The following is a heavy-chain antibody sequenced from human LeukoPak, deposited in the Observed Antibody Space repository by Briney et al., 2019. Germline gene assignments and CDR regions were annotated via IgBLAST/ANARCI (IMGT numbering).Heavy chain of an antibody. CDR3: AREGYYYDSSGYYFDY. V-gene: IGHV1-69*04. J-gene: IGHJ4*02. CDR1: GGTFSSYA. Sequence: SVKVSCKASGGTFSSYAISWVRQAPGQGLEWMGRIIPILGIANYAQKFQGRVTITADKSTSTAYMELSSLRSEDTAVYYCAREGYYYDSSGYYFDYWGQGTLVTVSS. CDR2: IIPILGIA. D-gene: IGHD3-22*01.